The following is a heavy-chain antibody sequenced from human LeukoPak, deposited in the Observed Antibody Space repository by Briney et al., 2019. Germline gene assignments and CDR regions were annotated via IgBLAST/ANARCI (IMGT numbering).Heavy chain of an antibody. Sequence: PSETLSLTCAVSGSSISGDYYWGWIRQPPGKGLEWIGSISQTGSTYDSPSLKSRVTLSVDTSKNQFSLKLTSVTAADTAVYYCVRDFSWITWYYFDDWGQGTLVTVSS. CDR2: ISQTGST. J-gene: IGHJ4*02. V-gene: IGHV4-38-2*02. CDR3: VRDFSWITWYYFDD. D-gene: IGHD2-2*03. CDR1: GSSISGDYY.